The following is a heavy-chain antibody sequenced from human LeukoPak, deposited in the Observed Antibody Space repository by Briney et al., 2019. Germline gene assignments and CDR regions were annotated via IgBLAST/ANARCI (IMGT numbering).Heavy chain of an antibody. J-gene: IGHJ4*02. CDR1: GGSISSGSDY. CDR2: IYTTENT. D-gene: IGHD4-17*01. V-gene: IGHV4-61*02. Sequence: SETLSLTCTVSGGSISSGSDYWSWIRQPAGKGLEWIGRIYTTENTAYNPSLRSRVTISVDTSKNQFSLSLSSLTAADTAVYYCARVADYGVHRFDYWGQGILVTVSS. CDR3: ARVADYGVHRFDY.